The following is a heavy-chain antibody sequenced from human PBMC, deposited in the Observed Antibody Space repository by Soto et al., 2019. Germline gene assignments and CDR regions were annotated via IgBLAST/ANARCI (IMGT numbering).Heavy chain of an antibody. CDR3: AATGGNYFGLDV. D-gene: IGHD2-8*02. CDR2: ISGYNGNT. J-gene: IGHJ6*02. V-gene: IGHV1-18*01. CDR1: DNTFTHYG. Sequence: ASVKVSCKSTDNTFTHYGINWVRQAPGQGLEWMGWISGYNGNTKYAQKFQDRVTMTADTSTRTAFMEVRSLTSDDTGVYFCAATGGNYFGLDVWGQGTTVTVSS.